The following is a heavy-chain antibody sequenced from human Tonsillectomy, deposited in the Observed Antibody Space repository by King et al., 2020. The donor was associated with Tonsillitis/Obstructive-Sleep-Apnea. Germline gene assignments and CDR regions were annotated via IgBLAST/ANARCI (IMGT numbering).Heavy chain of an antibody. CDR1: GGSFSGYY. CDR3: AGGAPPFDWYFDL. V-gene: IGHV4-34*01. J-gene: IGHJ2*01. D-gene: IGHD3-16*01. CDR2: INHSGST. Sequence: HVQLQQWGAGLLKPSETLSLTCAVYGGSFSGYYWSWIRQPPGKGLEWIGEINHSGSTNYNPSLKSRVTISVDTSKNQFSLKLSSVTAADPAVYYCAGGAPPFDWYFDLWGRGTLVTVSS.